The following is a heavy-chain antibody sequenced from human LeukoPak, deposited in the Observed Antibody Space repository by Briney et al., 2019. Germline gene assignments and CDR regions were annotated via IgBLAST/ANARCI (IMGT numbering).Heavy chain of an antibody. V-gene: IGHV3-48*03. Sequence: GGSLRLSCAASGFTFSSYEMNWVRQAPGKGLEWVSYISSSGGTIYYADSVKGRFTISRDNAKNSLYLQMNSLRAEDTAVYYCARAPTVGYFDYWGQGTLVTVSS. CDR1: GFTFSSYE. CDR3: ARAPTVGYFDY. CDR2: ISSSGGTI. J-gene: IGHJ4*02.